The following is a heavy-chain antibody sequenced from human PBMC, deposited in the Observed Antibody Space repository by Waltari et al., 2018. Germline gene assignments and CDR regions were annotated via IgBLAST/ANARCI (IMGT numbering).Heavy chain of an antibody. D-gene: IGHD6-6*01. Sequence: EVQLVESGGGLVQPGRSLRLSCAASGFTFDDYAMHWVRQAPGKGLEWVSGISWNSGSIGYADSVKGRFTISRDNAKNSLYLQMNSLRAEDTALYYCAKSHSSSHYYYYYYGMDVWGQGTLVTVSS. CDR2: ISWNSGSI. CDR1: GFTFDDYA. CDR3: AKSHSSSHYYYYYYGMDV. V-gene: IGHV3-9*01. J-gene: IGHJ6*02.